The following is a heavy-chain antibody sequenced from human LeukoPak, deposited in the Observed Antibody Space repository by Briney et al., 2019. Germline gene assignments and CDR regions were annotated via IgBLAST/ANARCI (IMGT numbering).Heavy chain of an antibody. CDR3: ARAAQGFDY. CDR2: LSGTGGST. V-gene: IGHV3-23*01. Sequence: GGSLRLSCAASGFTFSNYAMSWVRQAPGKGLEWVSTLSGTGGSTYYADSVKGRFTISRDNSKNTLYLQMNSLRAEDTAVYYCARAAQGFDYWGQGTLVTVSS. CDR1: GFTFSNYA. J-gene: IGHJ4*02.